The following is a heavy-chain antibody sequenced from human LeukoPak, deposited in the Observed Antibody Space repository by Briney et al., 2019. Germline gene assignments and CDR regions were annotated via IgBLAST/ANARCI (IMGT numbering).Heavy chain of an antibody. V-gene: IGHV3-11*04. CDR3: ARAFRGYSYGPNPFDY. J-gene: IGHJ4*02. Sequence: GGSLRLSCAASGFTFSDYYMSWIRQALGKGLEWVSYISSSGSTIYYADSVKGRFTISRDNSKNTLYLQMNSLRAEDTAVYYCARAFRGYSYGPNPFDYWGQGTLVTVSS. D-gene: IGHD5-18*01. CDR1: GFTFSDYY. CDR2: ISSSGSTI.